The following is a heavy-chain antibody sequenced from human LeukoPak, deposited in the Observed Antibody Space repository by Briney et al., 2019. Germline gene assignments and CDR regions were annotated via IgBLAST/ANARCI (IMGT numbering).Heavy chain of an antibody. D-gene: IGHD2-15*01. CDR3: ARGIIGYYFDY. CDR1: GYTFTIYG. J-gene: IGHJ4*02. CDR2: ISAYGNT. Sequence: EASVKVSCKTSGYTFTIYGISWVRQALGQGLEWMGLISAYGNTNYAQNLQGRVTMTTDTSTSTAYMELRSLRSDDTAVYYCARGIIGYYFDYWGQGTLVTVSS. V-gene: IGHV1-18*01.